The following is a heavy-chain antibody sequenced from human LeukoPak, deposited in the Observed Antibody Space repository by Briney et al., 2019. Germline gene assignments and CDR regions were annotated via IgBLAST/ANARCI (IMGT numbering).Heavy chain of an antibody. CDR2: IYVTGST. D-gene: IGHD3-3*01. Sequence: PSETLSLTCTVPGGSISSSSYYWGWIRQPPGKGMEWIGSIYVTGSTYYSPSLKSRGTISVDTSKNQFSLTLSSVTAADTAVYYCARSGYSKRGDYWGQGTLVTVSS. CDR3: ARSGYSKRGDY. CDR1: GGSISSSSYY. J-gene: IGHJ4*02. V-gene: IGHV4-39*01.